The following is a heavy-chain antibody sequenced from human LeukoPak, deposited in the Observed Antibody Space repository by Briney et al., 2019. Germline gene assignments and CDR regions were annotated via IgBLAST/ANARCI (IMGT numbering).Heavy chain of an antibody. V-gene: IGHV1-69*06. D-gene: IGHD2-2*01. Sequence: SVKVSCKASGGTFSSYAISWVRQAPGQGPEWMGGIIPIFGTANYAQKFQGRVTITADKSTSTAYMELSSLRSEDTAVYYCARGGVGYCSSTSCYRFDYWGQGTLVTVSS. CDR2: IIPIFGTA. CDR1: GGTFSSYA. CDR3: ARGGVGYCSSTSCYRFDY. J-gene: IGHJ4*02.